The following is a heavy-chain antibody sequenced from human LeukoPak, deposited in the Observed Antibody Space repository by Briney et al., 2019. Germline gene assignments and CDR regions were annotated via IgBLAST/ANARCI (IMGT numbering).Heavy chain of an antibody. V-gene: IGHV4-30-2*01. D-gene: IGHD3-3*01. CDR3: ARSTGLWDYDFWSGYLYYFDY. J-gene: IGHJ4*02. CDR2: TFLIGST. CDR1: GGSISSGGYY. Sequence: PSQTLSLTCTVSGGSISSGGYYWSWIRQPPGKAWKWFGTTFLIGSTYYNPSLKSRVTTSVDRSKNQFSLKLSSVTAADTAVYYCARSTGLWDYDFWSGYLYYFDYWGQGTLVTVSS.